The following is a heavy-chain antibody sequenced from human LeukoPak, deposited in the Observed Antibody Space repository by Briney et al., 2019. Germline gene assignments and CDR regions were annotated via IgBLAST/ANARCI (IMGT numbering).Heavy chain of an antibody. V-gene: IGHV3-15*01. CDR3: TSHAAFDP. CDR1: GFTFNNAW. CDR2: IKSKSVGGTT. J-gene: IGHJ5*02. Sequence: GGSLRLSCAASGFTFNNAWMNWVRQAPGKGLEWVGRIKSKSVGGTTDYAAPVKGRFTISRDDSKNTVYLQMNSLKIEDTAVYYCTSHAAFDPWGQGTLVTVSS.